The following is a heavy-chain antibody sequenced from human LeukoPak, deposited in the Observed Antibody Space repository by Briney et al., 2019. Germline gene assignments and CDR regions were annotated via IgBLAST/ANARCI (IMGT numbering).Heavy chain of an antibody. D-gene: IGHD6-19*01. Sequence: ASVKVSCKASGYTFTGYHMHWVRQAPGQGLEWMGWINPNSGGTNYAQKLQGRVTMTTDTSTSTAYMELRSLRSDDTAVYYCARASGSGWYGNYFDYWGQGTLVTVSS. CDR1: GYTFTGYH. J-gene: IGHJ4*02. CDR3: ARASGSGWYGNYFDY. V-gene: IGHV1-2*02. CDR2: INPNSGGT.